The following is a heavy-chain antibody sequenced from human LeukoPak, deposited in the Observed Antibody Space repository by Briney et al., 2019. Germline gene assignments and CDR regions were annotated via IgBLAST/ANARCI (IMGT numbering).Heavy chain of an antibody. J-gene: IGHJ6*01. CDR2: IWYDGSNK. V-gene: IGHV3-30*02. CDR3: GKYSGVNQISHLMDI. CDR1: GFTFSNYG. D-gene: IGHD1-14*01. Sequence: GGSLRLSCAASGFTFSNYGIHWVRQAPGKGLERVAIIWYDGSNKYYADSVKGRFTISRDNSKNTLYLQINSLRAEDTAVNYCGKYSGVNQISHLMDIWGKGTMVPVSS.